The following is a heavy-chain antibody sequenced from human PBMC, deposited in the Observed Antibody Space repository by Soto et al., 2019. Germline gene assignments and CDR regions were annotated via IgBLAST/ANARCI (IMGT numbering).Heavy chain of an antibody. J-gene: IGHJ5*02. CDR3: VPRGFDP. CDR1: GFTFSSYS. V-gene: IGHV3-21*01. Sequence: PGGSLGLSCPASGFTFSSYSMNWVRQAPGKGLEWVGSMSRGSSYRYYADSVKGRFNIPRDNHKNSLYLQMNGLRAEDTAVYYCVPRGFDPWGQGTRGTVSS. CDR2: MSRGSSYR.